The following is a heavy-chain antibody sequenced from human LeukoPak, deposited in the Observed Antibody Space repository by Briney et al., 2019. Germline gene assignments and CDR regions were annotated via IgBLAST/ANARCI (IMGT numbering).Heavy chain of an antibody. CDR1: GGSFSGYY. D-gene: IGHD6-19*01. CDR2: INHSGST. CDR3: ASLAVAGLSEGY. J-gene: IGHJ4*02. V-gene: IGHV4-34*01. Sequence: PSGTLSLTCAVYGGSFSGYYWSWIRQPPGKGLEWIGEINHSGSTNYNPSLKSRVTISVDTSRNQFSLKLSSVTAADTAVYYCASLAVAGLSEGYWGQGTLVIVSS.